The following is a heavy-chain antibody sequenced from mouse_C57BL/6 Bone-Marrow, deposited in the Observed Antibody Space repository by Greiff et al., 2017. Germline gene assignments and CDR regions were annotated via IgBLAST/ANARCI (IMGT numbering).Heavy chain of an antibody. D-gene: IGHD3-2*02. CDR1: GYTFTSYW. CDR3: ARSRGTAQATYDY. J-gene: IGHJ2*01. V-gene: IGHV1-64*01. Sequence: QVHVKQPGAELVKPGASVKLSCKASGYTFTSYWMHWVKQRPGQGLEWIGMIHPNSGSTNYNEKFKSKATLTVDKSSSTAYMQLSSLTSEDAAVYYCARSRGTAQATYDYWGQGTTLTVSS. CDR2: IHPNSGST.